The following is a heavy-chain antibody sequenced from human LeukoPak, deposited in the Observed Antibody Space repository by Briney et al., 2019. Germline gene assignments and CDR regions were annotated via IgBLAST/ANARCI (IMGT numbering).Heavy chain of an antibody. J-gene: IGHJ4*02. D-gene: IGHD6-6*01. CDR2: INHSGST. Sequence: SETLSFTCAVYGGSLSGYYWSWIRQPSGKGLEWIGEINHSGSTNYNPSLKSRVTISVDTSKNQFSLKLSSVTAADTAVYYCARHSGRIAAPSRRGYFDYWGQGTLVTVSS. CDR1: GGSLSGYY. V-gene: IGHV4-34*01. CDR3: ARHSGRIAAPSRRGYFDY.